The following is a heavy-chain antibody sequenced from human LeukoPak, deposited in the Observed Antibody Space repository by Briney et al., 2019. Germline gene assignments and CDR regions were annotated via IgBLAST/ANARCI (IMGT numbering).Heavy chain of an antibody. J-gene: IGHJ4*02. CDR3: AREYYYVSGSYYY. CDR1: GFTVSSKH. V-gene: IGHV3-53*01. CDR2: IYSGGST. D-gene: IGHD3-10*01. Sequence: GGSLRLSCAASGFTVSSKHMSWVRQAPGKGLEWGSVIYSGGSTYYVDSVKGRFTISRDNSKNTLYLQMNSLRAEDTAVYYCAREYYYVSGSYYYWGQGTLVTVSS.